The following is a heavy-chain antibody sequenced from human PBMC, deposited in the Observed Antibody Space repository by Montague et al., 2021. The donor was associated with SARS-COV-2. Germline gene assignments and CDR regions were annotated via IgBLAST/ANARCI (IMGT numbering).Heavy chain of an antibody. D-gene: IGHD3-3*01. CDR1: GASFSSSSYY. CDR3: AALPSSITIFGVVQGYYLDD. J-gene: IGHJ4*02. CDR2: NYYSGST. V-gene: IGHV4-39*01. Sequence: SETLSLTCTVSGASFSSSSYYWVWLRQPPGLGLVWNVINYYSGSTYYYLTLQITVSISVDTSKNQLSLKLSAVTAADTSVYYCAALPSSITIFGVVQGYYLDDWGQGTLVTVSS.